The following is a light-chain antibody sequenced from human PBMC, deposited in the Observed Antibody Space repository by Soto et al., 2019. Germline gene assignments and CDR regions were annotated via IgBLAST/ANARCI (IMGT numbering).Light chain of an antibody. CDR1: QSITNF. V-gene: IGKV1-39*01. J-gene: IGKJ5*01. CDR3: QQSYRTLSIT. CDR2: AAS. Sequence: DIQMTQSPSYLSASVGDRVTITCRASQSITNFLHWYRQKPGKAPKLLIFAASRLQSGVPSRFSGSGSGTDFTLTISGLQPEDFAPYYCQQSYRTLSITFGQGTRLEIK.